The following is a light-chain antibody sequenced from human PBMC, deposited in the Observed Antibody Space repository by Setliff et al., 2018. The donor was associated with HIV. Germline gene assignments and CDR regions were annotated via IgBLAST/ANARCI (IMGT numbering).Light chain of an antibody. Sequence: QSALTQPRSVSGSPGQSVTITCTGTSSNIGTYNDVSGYQQHPGKAPKLMIYDVTKRPSGVPDRFSGSKSGNTASLTISGLQTEDEADYYCCSSAGSSVSYVFGTGTKVTVL. J-gene: IGLJ1*01. CDR2: DVT. V-gene: IGLV2-11*01. CDR3: CSSAGSSVSYV. CDR1: SSNIGTYND.